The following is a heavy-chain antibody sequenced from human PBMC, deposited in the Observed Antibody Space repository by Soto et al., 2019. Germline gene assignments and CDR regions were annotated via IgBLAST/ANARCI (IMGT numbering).Heavy chain of an antibody. CDR3: VRDRYCSGLTCYSFAR. CDR2: ISSNGRNI. J-gene: IGHJ5*02. CDR1: GFTFSSYS. Sequence: PGGSLRLSCAASGFTFSSYSMNWVRQAPGKGLEWVSYISSNGRNIYYADSVKGRFTISRDNAKNSFYLQMNSLRGDDTATYYCVRDRYCSGLTCYSFARWGQGTLVTVSS. V-gene: IGHV3-48*01. D-gene: IGHD2-15*01.